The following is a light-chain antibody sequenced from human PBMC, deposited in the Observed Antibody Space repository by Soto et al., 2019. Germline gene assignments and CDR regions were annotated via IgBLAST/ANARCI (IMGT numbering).Light chain of an antibody. CDR1: SSHIGSNT. Sequence: QSVLTQPPSASGTPGQRVIISCSGSSSHIGSNTVNWYQQLPGTAPRLLIYSNNQRPSGVPDRFSGSKSGTSASRAISGLQYEDEYDYYCAAWDDSLNGRYVFGTGTKLTVL. J-gene: IGLJ1*01. V-gene: IGLV1-44*01. CDR2: SNN. CDR3: AAWDDSLNGRYV.